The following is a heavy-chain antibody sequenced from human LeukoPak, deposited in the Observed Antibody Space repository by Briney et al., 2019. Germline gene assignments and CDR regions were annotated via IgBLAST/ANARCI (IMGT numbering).Heavy chain of an antibody. J-gene: IGHJ4*02. CDR1: GYTFINYW. CDR3: ATNTGRVGATSFDY. Sequence: GESLKISCKGSGYTFINYWIAWVRQMPGKGLEWMGIIYPGDSDTRYSPSFQGQVTISADKSISTAYLQWSSLEASDTAMYYCATNTGRVGATSFDYWGQGTLVTVSS. D-gene: IGHD1-26*01. V-gene: IGHV5-51*01. CDR2: IYPGDSDT.